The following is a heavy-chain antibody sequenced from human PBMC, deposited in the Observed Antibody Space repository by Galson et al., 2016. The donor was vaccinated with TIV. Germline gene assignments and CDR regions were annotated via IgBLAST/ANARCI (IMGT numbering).Heavy chain of an antibody. CDR2: ISAGATNT. Sequence: SLRLSCAAAGFRFFDFGMSWVRQAPGKGLEWVSGISAGATNTYYADSVGGRFTISRDNSNNIPYLQMDRLQLEDTAVYFCAKDRGHYEALDSWGQGTLVTVSS. D-gene: IGHD4-17*01. J-gene: IGHJ4*02. CDR3: AKDRGHYEALDS. V-gene: IGHV3-23*01. CDR1: GFRFFDFG.